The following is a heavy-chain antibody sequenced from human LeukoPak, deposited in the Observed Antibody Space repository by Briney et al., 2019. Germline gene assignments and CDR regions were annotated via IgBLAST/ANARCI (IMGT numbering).Heavy chain of an antibody. V-gene: IGHV1-69*06. J-gene: IGHJ4*02. CDR2: IIPIFGTA. D-gene: IGHD1/OR15-1a*01. CDR3: ARDRDNWNTLYYFDY. CDR1: GGTFSSYA. Sequence: SVKVSCKASGGTFSSYAISWVRQAPGQGLEWMGWIIPIFGTANYAQKFQGRVTITADKSTSTAYMELSSLRSEDTAVYYCARDRDNWNTLYYFDYWGQGTLVTVSS.